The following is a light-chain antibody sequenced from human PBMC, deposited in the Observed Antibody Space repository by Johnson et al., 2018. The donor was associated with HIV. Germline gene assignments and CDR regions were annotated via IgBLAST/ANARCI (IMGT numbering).Light chain of an antibody. Sequence: QSVLTQPPSVSAAPGQKVTISCSGSSSTVGNNFVSWYQVLPGTAPKLLIYKDNERPSGIPDRFSGSKSGTSATLGITGLQTGDVADYYCGTWDTSLSTGGVFGTGTKVTVL. V-gene: IGLV1-51*02. CDR2: KDN. CDR3: GTWDTSLSTGGV. J-gene: IGLJ1*01. CDR1: SSTVGNNF.